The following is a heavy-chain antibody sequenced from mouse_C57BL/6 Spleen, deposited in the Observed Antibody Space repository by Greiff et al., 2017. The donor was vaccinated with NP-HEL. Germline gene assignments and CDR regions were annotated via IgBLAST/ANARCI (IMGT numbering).Heavy chain of an antibody. CDR3: ARGGGGLRRDFDY. D-gene: IGHD2-4*01. Sequence: QVRLQQPGAELVKPGASVKLSCKASGYTFTSYWMHWVKQRPGQGLEWIGMIHPNSGSTNYNEKFKSKATLTVDKSSSTAYMQLSSLTSEDSAVYYCARGGGGLRRDFDYWGQGTTLTVSS. CDR2: IHPNSGST. V-gene: IGHV1-64*01. J-gene: IGHJ2*01. CDR1: GYTFTSYW.